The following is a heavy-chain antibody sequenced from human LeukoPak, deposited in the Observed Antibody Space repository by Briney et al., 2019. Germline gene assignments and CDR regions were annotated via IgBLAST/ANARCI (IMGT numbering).Heavy chain of an antibody. Sequence: GGSLRLSCAASGFTFNSYAIHWVRQAPGRGLEWVAVISYEGSNKHYADFVKGRLTISRDNSKKTLYLQMNSLRAEDTAVYYCARAFGAYGSGSYSPFDYWGQGTLVTVSS. CDR2: ISYEGSNK. V-gene: IGHV3-30*04. D-gene: IGHD3-10*01. CDR3: ARAFGAYGSGSYSPFDY. CDR1: GFTFNSYA. J-gene: IGHJ4*02.